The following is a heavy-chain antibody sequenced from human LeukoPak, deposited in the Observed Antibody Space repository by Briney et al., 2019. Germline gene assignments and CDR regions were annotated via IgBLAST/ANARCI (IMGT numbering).Heavy chain of an antibody. D-gene: IGHD3-16*02. V-gene: IGHV4-59*08. CDR3: ARRRAVPGFYHFDY. CDR1: GGSSSSYY. CDR2: IYYSGST. Sequence: ETLSLTCTVSGGSSSSYYWTWRRQPPGKGLEWIGYIYYSGSTNYNPSLKSRVTISVDTSKKPFSLKLSSPPAADTALHYCARRRAVPGFYHFDYWGQGTRVTVSS. J-gene: IGHJ4*02.